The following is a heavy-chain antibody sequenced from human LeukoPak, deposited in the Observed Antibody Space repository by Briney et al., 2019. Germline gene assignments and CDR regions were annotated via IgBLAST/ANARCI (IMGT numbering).Heavy chain of an antibody. CDR3: ARNSGYDTKFDY. D-gene: IGHD5-12*01. Sequence: PSETLSLTCTVSGGSISSYYWSWIRQPPGKGLEWIGYIYYSGSTNYNPSLKSRVTISVDTSKNQFSLKLSPVTAADTAVYYCARNSGYDTKFDYWGQGTLVAVSS. CDR2: IYYSGST. J-gene: IGHJ4*02. CDR1: GGSISSYY. V-gene: IGHV4-59*08.